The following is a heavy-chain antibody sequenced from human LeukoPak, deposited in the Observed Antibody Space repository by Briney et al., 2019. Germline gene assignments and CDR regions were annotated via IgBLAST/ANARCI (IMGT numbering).Heavy chain of an antibody. D-gene: IGHD3-9*01. V-gene: IGHV4-34*01. J-gene: IGHJ4*02. CDR1: GGSFSGYY. Sequence: SETLSLTCAVYGGSFSGYYWSWIRQPPGKGLEWIGEINHSGSTNYNPSLKSRVTISVDTSKNQFPLKLSSVTAADTAVYYCARLYANYDILTGYYGIYYFDYWGQGTLVTVSS. CDR3: ARLYANYDILTGYYGIYYFDY. CDR2: INHSGST.